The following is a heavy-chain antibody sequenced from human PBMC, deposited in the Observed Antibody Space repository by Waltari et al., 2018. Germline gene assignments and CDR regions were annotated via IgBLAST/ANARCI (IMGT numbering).Heavy chain of an antibody. CDR2: ISYSGSNK. J-gene: IGHJ4*02. CDR1: GFAFSSST. Sequence: QVQLVESGGGVVQPGGSLRLAGAAAGFAFSSSTMVWVRQAPGKGLEWVALISYSGSNKSYADSVRGRFTISRDNSKNTLYLQMISLRPEDTAVYYCANRYGDYLARDWGLGTLVTVSS. D-gene: IGHD4-17*01. V-gene: IGHV3-30-3*01. CDR3: ANRYGDYLARD.